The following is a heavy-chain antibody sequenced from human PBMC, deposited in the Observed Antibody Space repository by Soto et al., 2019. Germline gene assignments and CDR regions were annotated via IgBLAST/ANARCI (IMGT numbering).Heavy chain of an antibody. CDR1: GYTLTELS. CDR2: FDPEDGET. V-gene: IGHV1-24*01. J-gene: IGHJ6*02. Sequence: ASVKVSCKVSGYTLTELSMHWVRQAPGKGLEWMGGFDPEDGETIYAQKFQGRVTMTEDTSTDTAYMELSSLRSEDTAVYYCATDAISSYYYGMDVWGQGTTVTVSS. D-gene: IGHD2-2*02. CDR3: ATDAISSYYYGMDV.